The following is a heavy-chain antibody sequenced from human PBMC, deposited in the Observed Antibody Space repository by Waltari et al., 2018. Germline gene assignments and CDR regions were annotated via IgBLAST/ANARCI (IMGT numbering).Heavy chain of an antibody. J-gene: IGHJ6*03. CDR2: INPSGGST. V-gene: IGHV1-46*01. CDR1: GYTFTSYY. CDR3: ARGYYYYYMDV. Sequence: QVQLVQSGAEVKKPGASVKVSCKASGYTFTSYYMHWVRQAPGQGLEWMGIINPSGGSTGYAEKCQGRVTMTRDTSTSTVYMELSSLRSEDTAVYYGARGYYYYYMDVWGKGTTVTVSS.